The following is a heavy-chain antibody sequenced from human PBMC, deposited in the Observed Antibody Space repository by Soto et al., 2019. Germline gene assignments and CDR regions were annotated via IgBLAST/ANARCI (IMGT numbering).Heavy chain of an antibody. CDR2: ISYDGSNK. CDR1: GFTFSIYA. J-gene: IGHJ4*02. V-gene: IGHV3-30-3*01. D-gene: IGHD5-18*01. Sequence: GGSLRLSCAASGFTFSIYAMQWVRQAPGKGLEWVAVISYDGSNKYYADSVKGRFTISRGNSKNTLYLQMNSLRAEDTAVYYCARDPWGYSYGNVDYWGQGTLVTVSS. CDR3: ARDPWGYSYGNVDY.